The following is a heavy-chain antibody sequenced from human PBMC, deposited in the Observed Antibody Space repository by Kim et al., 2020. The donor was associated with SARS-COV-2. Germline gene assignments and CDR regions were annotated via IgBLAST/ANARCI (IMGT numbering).Heavy chain of an antibody. Sequence: AQKLQGRVTMTTDTSTSTAYMELRSLRSDDTAVYYCARGHSSGWKEASDYWGQGTLVTVSS. CDR3: ARGHSSGWKEASDY. D-gene: IGHD6-19*01. J-gene: IGHJ4*02. V-gene: IGHV1-18*01.